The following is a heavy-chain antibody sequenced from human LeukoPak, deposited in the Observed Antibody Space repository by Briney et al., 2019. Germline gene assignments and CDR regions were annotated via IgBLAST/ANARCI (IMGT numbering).Heavy chain of an antibody. V-gene: IGHV3-7*04. Sequence: PGGSLRLSCAASGFTFSSYWMSWVRQAPGKGLEWVANIKQDGSEKYYVDSVKGRFTISRDNAKNSLYLQMNSLRAEDTAVYYCARGYCSSTSCYHFDYWGRGTLVTVSS. J-gene: IGHJ4*02. CDR3: ARGYCSSTSCYHFDY. D-gene: IGHD2-2*01. CDR1: GFTFSSYW. CDR2: IKQDGSEK.